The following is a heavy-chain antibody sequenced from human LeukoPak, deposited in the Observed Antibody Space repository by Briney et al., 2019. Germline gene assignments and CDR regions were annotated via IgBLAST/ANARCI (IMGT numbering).Heavy chain of an antibody. CDR1: GGSVSSTNTA. CDR3: ARGWGFDF. J-gene: IGHJ4*02. V-gene: IGHV6-1*01. Sequence: SQTLSLTCAISGGSVSSTNTAWNWIRQSPSRGLEWLGRTYYRTKWYTDYAVSVKSRITINPDTSKNQFSLQLNSLTPEDTAVYYCARGWGFDFWGQGTLVTVSS. CDR2: TYYRTKWYT. D-gene: IGHD7-27*01.